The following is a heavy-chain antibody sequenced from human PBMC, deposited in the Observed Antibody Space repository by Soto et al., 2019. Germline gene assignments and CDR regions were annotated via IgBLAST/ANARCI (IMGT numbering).Heavy chain of an antibody. J-gene: IGHJ4*02. Sequence: GGSLRLSCAASGFTFSSYWMSWVRQAPGKGLEWVANIKQDGSEKYYVDSVKGRFTISRDNAKNSLYLQMNSLRAEDTAVYYCAISTDVDTAMGVDYWGQGTLVTVSS. V-gene: IGHV3-7*05. CDR3: AISTDVDTAMGVDY. D-gene: IGHD5-18*01. CDR2: IKQDGSEK. CDR1: GFTFSSYW.